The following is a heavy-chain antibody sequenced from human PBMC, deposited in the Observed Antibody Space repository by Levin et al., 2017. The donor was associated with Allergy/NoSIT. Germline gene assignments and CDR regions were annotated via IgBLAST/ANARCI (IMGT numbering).Heavy chain of an antibody. J-gene: IGHJ4*02. CDR3: ARALVGYCSGGSCYSGIDY. CDR1: GGSISSYY. Sequence: SETLSLTCTVSGGSISSYYWSWIRQPPGKGLEWIGYIYYSGSTNYNPSLKSRVTISVDTSKNQFSLKLSSVTAADTAVYYCARALVGYCSGGSCYSGIDYWGQGTLVTVSS. V-gene: IGHV4-59*01. D-gene: IGHD2-15*01. CDR2: IYYSGST.